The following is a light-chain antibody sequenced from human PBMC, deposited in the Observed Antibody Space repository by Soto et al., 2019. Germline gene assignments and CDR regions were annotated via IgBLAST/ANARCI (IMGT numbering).Light chain of an antibody. CDR1: QSVSSN. CDR3: QQYDNWPIFT. CDR2: DAS. J-gene: IGKJ3*01. Sequence: IVLTQSPVTLSVSPGDRATLFCRASQSVSSNLAWYQQTPGQAPRLLIYDASTRATGIPARFSGSGAGIEFTLTISSLQSEDFAVYYGQQYDNWPIFTCGPGTKVDIK. V-gene: IGKV3-15*01.